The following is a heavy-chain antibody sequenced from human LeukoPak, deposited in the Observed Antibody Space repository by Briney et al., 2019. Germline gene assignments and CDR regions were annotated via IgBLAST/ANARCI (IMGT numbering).Heavy chain of an antibody. CDR2: IFYSGST. CDR3: ARHASAMAAPDY. Sequence: SETLSLTCSVSGGSINSYYWTWIRQPPGKGLEWLGYIFYSGSTRYNPSFKSRVTMSVDTFKNQVALKLTSVTATDTAVYYCARHASAMAAPDYWGQGTLVTASS. J-gene: IGHJ4*02. CDR1: GGSINSYY. V-gene: IGHV4-59*08. D-gene: IGHD6-19*01.